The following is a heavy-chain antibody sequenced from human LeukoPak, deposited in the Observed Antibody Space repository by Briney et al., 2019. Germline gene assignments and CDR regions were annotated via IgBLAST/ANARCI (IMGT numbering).Heavy chain of an antibody. D-gene: IGHD6-19*01. CDR3: ARDVGGWYGGALS. CDR1: GFTFSSYA. CDR2: ISSNGGST. V-gene: IGHV3-64*01. J-gene: IGHJ4*02. Sequence: PGGSLRLSCAASGFTFSSYAMHWVRQAPGKGLEYVPAISSNGGSTYYANSVKGRFTISRDNSKNTLYLQMGSLRAEDMAVYYCARDVGGWYGGALSWGQGTLVTVSS.